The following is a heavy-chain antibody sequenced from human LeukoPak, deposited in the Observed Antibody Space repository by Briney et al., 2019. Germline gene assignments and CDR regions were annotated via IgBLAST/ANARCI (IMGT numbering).Heavy chain of an antibody. J-gene: IGHJ4*02. V-gene: IGHV1-18*01. D-gene: IGHD3-10*01. Sequence: GASVKVSCKASGYTFTTYGISWVRQAPGQGLEWMGWISTYDGNTNYAQRLQGRVTMTTDTSTSTAYMELRSLRSDDTAVYYCAREDHPDELLWFGERGGFDYWGQGTLVTVSS. CDR1: GYTFTTYG. CDR3: AREDHPDELLWFGERGGFDY. CDR2: ISTYDGNT.